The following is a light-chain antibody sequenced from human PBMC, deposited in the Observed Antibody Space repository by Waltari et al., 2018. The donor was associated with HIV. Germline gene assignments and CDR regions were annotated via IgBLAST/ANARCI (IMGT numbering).Light chain of an antibody. V-gene: IGLV1-47*02. CDR1: TSNLGSNS. CDR3: VAWDDSLGGVV. Sequence: SVLTQPPSASGTPGQRVPIPCSGSTSNLGSNSVFCYQHLPGTAPNPLIHSNNQRPSGVPDRFSGSTSGTSASLAISGLRSEDEADYYCVAWDDSLGGVVFGGGTKVAVL. J-gene: IGLJ2*01. CDR2: SNN.